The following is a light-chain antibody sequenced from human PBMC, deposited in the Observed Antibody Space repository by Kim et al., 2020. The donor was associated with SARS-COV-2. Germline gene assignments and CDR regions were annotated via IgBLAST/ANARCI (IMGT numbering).Light chain of an antibody. CDR3: QAWDSSTAV. J-gene: IGLJ2*01. V-gene: IGLV3-1*01. CDR1: KLGDKY. CDR2: QDS. Sequence: GTPGRTAGLTCSGDKLGDKYACWYQQKPGQSPVLVIYQDSKRPSGIPERFSGSNSGNTATLTISGTQAMDEADYYCQAWDSSTAVFGGGTQLTVL.